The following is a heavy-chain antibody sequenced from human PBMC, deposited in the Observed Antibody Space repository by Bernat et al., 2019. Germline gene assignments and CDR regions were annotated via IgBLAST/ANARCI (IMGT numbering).Heavy chain of an antibody. J-gene: IGHJ6*02. CDR1: GGTFSSYA. V-gene: IGHV1-69*01. Sequence: QVQLVQSGAEVKKPGASVKVSCKASGGTFSSYAINWVRQAPGQGLEWMGGIIPIFGTANYAQKFQGRVTITADESTSTAYMELSSLRSEDTAVYYCARGVAATGYYYYYGMDVWGQGTTVTVSS. CDR3: ARGVAATGYYYYYGMDV. D-gene: IGHD2-15*01. CDR2: IIPIFGTA.